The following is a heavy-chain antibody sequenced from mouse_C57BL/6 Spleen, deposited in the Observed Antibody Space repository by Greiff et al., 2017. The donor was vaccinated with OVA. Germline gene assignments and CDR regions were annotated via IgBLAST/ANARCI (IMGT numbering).Heavy chain of an antibody. J-gene: IGHJ3*01. CDR1: GYTFTDYY. V-gene: IGHV1-76*01. Sequence: QVQLQQSGAELVRPGASVKLSCKASGYTFTDYYINWVKQRPGQGLEWIARIYTGSGNTYYNEKFKGKATLTAEKSSSTAYMQLSSLTSEDSAVYFCARSDYGSTWFAYWGQGTLVTVAA. CDR3: ARSDYGSTWFAY. CDR2: IYTGSGNT. D-gene: IGHD1-1*01.